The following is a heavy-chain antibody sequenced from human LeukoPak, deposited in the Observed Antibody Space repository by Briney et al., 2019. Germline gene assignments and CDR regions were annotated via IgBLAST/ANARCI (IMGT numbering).Heavy chain of an antibody. CDR2: IYYSGST. D-gene: IGHD1-1*01. V-gene: IGHV4-59*08. CDR3: ARSLTLRTGTSPFDY. CDR1: GGSISSYY. Sequence: SETLSLTCTVSGGSISSYYWSWIRQPPGKGLEWIGYIYYSGSTNYNPSLKSRATISVDTSKNQFSLKLSSVTAADTAVYYCARSLTLRTGTSPFDYRGQGTLVTVSS. J-gene: IGHJ4*02.